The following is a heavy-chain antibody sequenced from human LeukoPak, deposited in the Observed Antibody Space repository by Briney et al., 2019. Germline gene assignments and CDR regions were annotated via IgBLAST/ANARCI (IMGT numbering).Heavy chain of an antibody. Sequence: SETLSLTCAVSGGSISSSNWWSWVRQPPGKGLEWIGEIYHSGSTNYNPSLKSRVTISVDTSKNQFSLKLSSVTAADTAVYYCARGAKYYDFWSGYNWFDPWGQGTLVTVSS. CDR2: IYHSGST. CDR1: GGSISSSNW. D-gene: IGHD3-3*01. CDR3: ARGAKYYDFWSGYNWFDP. V-gene: IGHV4-4*02. J-gene: IGHJ5*02.